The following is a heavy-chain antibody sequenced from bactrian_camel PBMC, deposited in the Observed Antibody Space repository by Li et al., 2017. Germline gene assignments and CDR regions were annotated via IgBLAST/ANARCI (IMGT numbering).Heavy chain of an antibody. D-gene: IGHD5*01. CDR1: GFTINTSD. J-gene: IGHJ4*01. CDR2: ISVDGST. Sequence: HVQLVESGGGSVQAGGSLRLACTASGFTINTSDMGWYRQPPDDECALISMISVDGSTYYSDSVKDRFTISQDNAKNTIYLQMNSLTPEDTAVYYCVRDWQGVRGKGDWGRGTQVTVS. V-gene: IGHV3S63*01. CDR3: VRDWQGVRGKGD.